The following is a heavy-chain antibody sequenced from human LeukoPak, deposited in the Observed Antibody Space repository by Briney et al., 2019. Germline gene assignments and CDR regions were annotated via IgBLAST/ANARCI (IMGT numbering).Heavy chain of an antibody. Sequence: GGSLRLSCAASGFTFSSYGMHWVRQAPGKGLEWVAVISYDGSNKYYADSVKGRFTISRDNSKNTLYLQMNSLRAEDTAVYYCAKISGHYPYYFDYWGQGTLVTVSS. CDR3: AKISGHYPYYFDY. V-gene: IGHV3-30*18. J-gene: IGHJ4*02. CDR2: ISYDGSNK. CDR1: GFTFSSYG. D-gene: IGHD3-22*01.